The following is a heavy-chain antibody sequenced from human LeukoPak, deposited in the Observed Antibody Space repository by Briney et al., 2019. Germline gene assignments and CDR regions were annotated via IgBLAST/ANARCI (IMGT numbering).Heavy chain of an antibody. J-gene: IGHJ6*02. V-gene: IGHV4-34*01. CDR2: INHSGST. CDR3: ASGSLYYYGMDV. CDR1: GGSFSGYY. Sequence: SETLSLTCAVYGGSFSGYYWSWIRQPPGKGLEWIGEINHSGSTNYNPSLKSRVTISVDTSKNQFSLKLSSVTAADTAVYYCASGSLYYYGMDVWGQGTTVTVSS.